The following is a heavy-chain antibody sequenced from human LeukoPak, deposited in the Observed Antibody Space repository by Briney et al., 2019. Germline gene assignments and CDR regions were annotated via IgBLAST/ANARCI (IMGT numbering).Heavy chain of an antibody. CDR1: GFTFSSYA. Sequence: GGSLRLSCEASGFTFSSYAMSWVRQAPGKGLEWVSCISGSGVTTYHADSVKGWFTISRDNSKNTLFLQMNSLRVEDTAVYYCAKGGTRGYSSGYCMDVWGQGTTVTVSS. V-gene: IGHV3-23*01. CDR3: AKGGTRGYSSGYCMDV. J-gene: IGHJ6*02. CDR2: ISGSGVTT. D-gene: IGHD5-18*01.